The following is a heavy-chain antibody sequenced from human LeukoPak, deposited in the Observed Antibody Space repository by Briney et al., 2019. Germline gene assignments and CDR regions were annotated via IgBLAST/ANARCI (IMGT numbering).Heavy chain of an antibody. Sequence: GGSLRLSCAASGFTFSSYSMNWVRQAPGKGLEWVSYISSSSSTIYYADSVKGRFTISRDNAKNSLYPQMNSLRAEDTAVYYCARDSMDFWSGYPFDYWGQGTLVTVSS. CDR2: ISSSSSTI. V-gene: IGHV3-48*01. CDR1: GFTFSSYS. CDR3: ARDSMDFWSGYPFDY. J-gene: IGHJ4*02. D-gene: IGHD3-3*01.